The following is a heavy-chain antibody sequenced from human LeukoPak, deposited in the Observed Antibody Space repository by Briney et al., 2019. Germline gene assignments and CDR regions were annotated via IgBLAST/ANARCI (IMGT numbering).Heavy chain of an antibody. CDR1: GGTFSSYA. J-gene: IGHJ5*02. CDR2: IILILGIA. Sequence: SVTASCKASGGTFSSYAISWVRQAPGQGGEGMGRIILILGIANYAQKSHPRFTITAHKSPSTAYMELSSLRSEDPAVYYCARGPVPAAMRGGWFYPWGQGTLVTVSS. CDR3: ARGPVPAAMRGGWFYP. D-gene: IGHD2-2*01. V-gene: IGHV1-69*04.